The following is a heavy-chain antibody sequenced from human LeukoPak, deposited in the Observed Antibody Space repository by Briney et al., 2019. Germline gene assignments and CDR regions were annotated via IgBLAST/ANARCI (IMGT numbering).Heavy chain of an antibody. D-gene: IGHD2-15*01. V-gene: IGHV4-39*01. J-gene: IGHJ5*02. CDR1: GGSINSSSSYY. CDR3: ARGNRADIVVVVAANRRFDP. Sequence: PSETLSLTCAVSGGSINSSSSYYWGWIRQPPGKGLEWIGSIYYSGSTYHNPSLKSRVTISVDTSKNQFSLKLSSVTAADTAVYYCARGNRADIVVVVAANRRFDPWGQGTLVTVSS. CDR2: IYYSGST.